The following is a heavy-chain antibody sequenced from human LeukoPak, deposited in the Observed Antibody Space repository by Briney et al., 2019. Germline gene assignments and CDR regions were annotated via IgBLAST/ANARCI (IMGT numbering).Heavy chain of an antibody. Sequence: GGSLRLSCAAPGFTFSSYTMNWVRQAPGKGLEWVSYISSSGSTIYYADSVKGRFTISRDNAKNSLYLQMNSLRAEDTAVYYCARGGTLEYFQHWGQGTLVTVSS. CDR1: GFTFSSYT. V-gene: IGHV3-48*04. CDR3: ARGGTLEYFQH. J-gene: IGHJ1*01. CDR2: ISSSGSTI.